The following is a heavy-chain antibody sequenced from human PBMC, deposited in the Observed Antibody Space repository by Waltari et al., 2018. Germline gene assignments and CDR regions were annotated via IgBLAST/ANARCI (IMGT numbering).Heavy chain of an antibody. D-gene: IGHD5-12*01. CDR2: IYSGGYT. V-gene: IGHV3-53*01. CDR1: GFTVGSNY. CDR3: ARGSGYSGYDYSFDY. J-gene: IGHJ4*02. Sequence: EVQLVESGGGLIQPGGSLRLSCAASGFTVGSNYMSWVRQAPGKGLEWGSCIYSGGYTYYADSVKGRFTISRDNSKNTLYLQMNSLRAEDTAVYYCARGSGYSGYDYSFDYWGQGTLVTVSS.